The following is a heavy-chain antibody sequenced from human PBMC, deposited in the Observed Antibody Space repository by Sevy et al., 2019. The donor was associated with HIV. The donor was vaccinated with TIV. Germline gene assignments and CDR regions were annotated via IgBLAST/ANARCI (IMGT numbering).Heavy chain of an antibody. CDR3: AGDHTVICGSWYGAFDI. V-gene: IGHV1-46*01. CDR2: INPSDGST. Sequence: ASVKVSCKASGYTFTSYYMHWVRQAPGQGLEWMGLINPSDGSTSYAQKFQGRVTMTRDTSTSTVYMELGSLRSVATAGYYCAGDHTVICGSWYGAFDIWGQGTMVTVSS. D-gene: IGHD6-13*01. J-gene: IGHJ3*02. CDR1: GYTFTSYY.